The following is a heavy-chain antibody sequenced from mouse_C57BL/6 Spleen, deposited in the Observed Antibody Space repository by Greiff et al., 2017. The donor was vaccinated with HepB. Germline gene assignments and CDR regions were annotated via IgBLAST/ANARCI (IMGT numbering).Heavy chain of an antibody. J-gene: IGHJ4*01. CDR1: GFTFNTYA. CDR3: VIGTTVVGAMDY. Sequence: EVKVVESGGGLVQPKGSLKLSCAASGFTFNTYAMHWVRQAPGKGLEWVARIRSKSSNYATYYADSVKDRFTISRDDSQSMIYLQMNNLKAEDTAMYYCVIGTTVVGAMDYWGQGTSVTVSS. D-gene: IGHD1-1*01. V-gene: IGHV10-3*01. CDR2: IRSKSSNYAT.